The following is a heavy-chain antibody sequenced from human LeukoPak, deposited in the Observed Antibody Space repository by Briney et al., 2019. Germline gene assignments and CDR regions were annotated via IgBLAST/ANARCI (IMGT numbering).Heavy chain of an antibody. V-gene: IGHV1-69*04. Sequence: GASVTVSCKASGGTFSSYAISWVRQAPGQGLGWMGRIIPILGIANYAQKFQGRVTIIADKSTSTAYMELSSLRSEDTAVYYCARDDPTVTHDASPTWGQGTLVTVSS. J-gene: IGHJ4*02. CDR2: IIPILGIA. CDR3: ARDDPTVTHDASPT. CDR1: GGTFSSYA. D-gene: IGHD4-17*01.